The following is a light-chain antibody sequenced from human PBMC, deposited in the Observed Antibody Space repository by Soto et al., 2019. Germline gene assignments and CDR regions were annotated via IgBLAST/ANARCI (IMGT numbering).Light chain of an antibody. CDR2: KAS. V-gene: IGKV1-5*03. J-gene: IGKJ1*01. CDR1: QSMGSG. Sequence: DIQMSPSPSTLSASVGDSVTITCLGSQSMGSGLAWYRQKPGKAPKLRIYKASSLESGVPSRCSGTGAVREFTLTISSLQPDDFATYYCQHYKSFSRTFGQGTKVDI. CDR3: QHYKSFSRT.